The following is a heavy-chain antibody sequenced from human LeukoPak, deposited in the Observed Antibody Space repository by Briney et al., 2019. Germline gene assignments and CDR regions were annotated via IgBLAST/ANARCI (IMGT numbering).Heavy chain of an antibody. D-gene: IGHD4-17*01. CDR2: IYHSGST. CDR1: GYSISSGYY. V-gene: IGHV4-38-2*02. J-gene: IGHJ3*02. CDR3: ARGLPMTTVTMSVYAFDI. Sequence: SETLSLTCTVSGYSISSGYYWGWIRQPPGKGLEWIGSIYHSGSTYYNPSLKSRVTISVDTSKNQFSLKLSSVTAADTAVYYCARGLPMTTVTMSVYAFDIWGQGTMVTVSS.